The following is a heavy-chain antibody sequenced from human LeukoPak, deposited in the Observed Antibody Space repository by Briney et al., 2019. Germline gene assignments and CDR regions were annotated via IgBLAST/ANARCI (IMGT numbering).Heavy chain of an antibody. CDR1: GFTFSDYY. J-gene: IGHJ5*02. CDR2: ISSSGSTI. D-gene: IGHD6-6*01. CDR3: ARTRGGSSSGNNWFDP. Sequence: GGSLRLSCAASGFTFSDYYMSWIRQAPGKGLEGVSYISSSGSTIYYADSVKGRFTISRDNAKNSLYLQMNSLRAEDTAVYYCARTRGGSSSGNNWFDPWGQGTLVTVSS. V-gene: IGHV3-11*01.